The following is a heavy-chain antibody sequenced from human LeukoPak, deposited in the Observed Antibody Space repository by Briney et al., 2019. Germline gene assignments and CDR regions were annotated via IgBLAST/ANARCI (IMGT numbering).Heavy chain of an antibody. CDR1: GGTFSSYA. Sequence: SVKVSCKASGGTFSSYAISWVRQAPGLGLEWMGGIIPIFGTANYAQKFQGRVTITTDESTSTAYMELSSLRSEDTAVYYCARDLGEMATTVGEYFQHWGQGTLVTVSS. J-gene: IGHJ1*01. CDR2: IIPIFGTA. V-gene: IGHV1-69*05. D-gene: IGHD5-24*01. CDR3: ARDLGEMATTVGEYFQH.